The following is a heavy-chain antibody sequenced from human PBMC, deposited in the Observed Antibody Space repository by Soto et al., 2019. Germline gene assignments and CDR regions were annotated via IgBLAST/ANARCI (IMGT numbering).Heavy chain of an antibody. D-gene: IGHD1-26*01. CDR3: AREGANPTPYFYY. CDR1: GFTFSSYA. V-gene: IGHV3-30*04. CDR2: ISYDGSNK. J-gene: IGHJ4*02. Sequence: GGSLRLSCAASGFTFSSYAMHWVRQAPGKGLEWVAVISYDGSNKYYADSVKGRFTISRDNSKNTLYLQMNSLRAEDTAVYYCAREGANPTPYFYYWGQGTLVTVSS.